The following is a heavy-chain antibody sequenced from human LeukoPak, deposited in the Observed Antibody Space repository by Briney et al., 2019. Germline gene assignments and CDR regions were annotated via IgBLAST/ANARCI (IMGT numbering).Heavy chain of an antibody. CDR3: ARARPYYYDSSGYRRYYFDY. D-gene: IGHD3-22*01. J-gene: IGHJ4*02. CDR1: GFTFDDYA. Sequence: GGSLRLSCAASGFTFDDYAMHWVRQAPGKGLEWVSLISWDGGSTYYADSVKGRFTISRDNSKNSLYLQMNSLRAEDTALYYCARARPYYYDSSGYRRYYFDYWGQGTLVTVSS. CDR2: ISWDGGST. V-gene: IGHV3-43D*03.